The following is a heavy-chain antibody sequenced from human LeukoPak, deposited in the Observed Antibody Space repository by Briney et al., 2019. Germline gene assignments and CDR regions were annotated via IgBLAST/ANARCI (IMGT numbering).Heavy chain of an antibody. CDR1: GFTFTSSA. D-gene: IGHD5-18*01. J-gene: IGHJ4*02. Sequence: SVKVSCKASGFTFTSSAMQWVRQARGQRLEWIGWIVVGSGNTNYAQKFQERVTITRDMSTSTAYMELSSLRSEDTAVFYCAASGYSCGYGMDYWGQGTLVTVSS. CDR3: AASGYSCGYGMDY. CDR2: IVVGSGNT. V-gene: IGHV1-58*02.